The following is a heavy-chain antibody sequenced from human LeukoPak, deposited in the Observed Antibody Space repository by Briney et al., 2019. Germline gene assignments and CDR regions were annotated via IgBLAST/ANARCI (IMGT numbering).Heavy chain of an antibody. D-gene: IGHD2-15*01. CDR2: IYTSGST. Sequence: PSQTLSLTCTVSGGSISSGSYYWSWIRQPAGKGLEWIGRIYTSGSTNYNPSLKSRVTISVDTSKNQFSLKLSSATAADTAVYYCARRGYCSGGSCYLDAFDIWGQGTMVTVSS. CDR3: ARRGYCSGGSCYLDAFDI. CDR1: GGSISSGSYY. V-gene: IGHV4-61*02. J-gene: IGHJ3*02.